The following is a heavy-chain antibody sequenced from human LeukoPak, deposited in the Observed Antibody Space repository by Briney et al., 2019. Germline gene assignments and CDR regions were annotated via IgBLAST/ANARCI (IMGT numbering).Heavy chain of an antibody. J-gene: IGHJ4*02. V-gene: IGHV3-11*06. CDR2: ISSSSSYT. Sequence: GGSLRLSCAASGFTFSDYYMSWIRQAPGKGLEWVSYISSSSSYTNYADSVKGRFTISRDNAKNSLYLQMNSLRAEDAAVYYCARVGYGEHGFDYWGQGTLVTVSS. D-gene: IGHD4-17*01. CDR1: GFTFSDYY. CDR3: ARVGYGEHGFDY.